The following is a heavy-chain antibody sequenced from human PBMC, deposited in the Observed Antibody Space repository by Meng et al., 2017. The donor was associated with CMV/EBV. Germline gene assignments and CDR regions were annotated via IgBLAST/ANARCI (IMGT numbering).Heavy chain of an antibody. CDR2: TNSDGSST. CDR1: GFTFRSYW. CDR3: ARDQGGAFDI. Sequence: LSLTCAASGFTFRSYWMHWVRQVPGKGLVWVSHTNSDGSSTSYADSVKGRFTISRDNAKNTLYLQMNSPRAEDTAVYYCARDQGGAFDIWGQGTMVTVSS. D-gene: IGHD3-16*01. V-gene: IGHV3-74*01. J-gene: IGHJ3*02.